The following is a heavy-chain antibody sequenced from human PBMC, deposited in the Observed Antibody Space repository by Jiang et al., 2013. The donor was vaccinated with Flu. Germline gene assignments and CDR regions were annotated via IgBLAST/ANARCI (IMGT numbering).Heavy chain of an antibody. Sequence: GLGWIGSIYHSGSTNYNPSLKSRLTISVDTSKNQFSLKLSSVTAADTAVYYCARRGSGYDAYFDYWGQGTLVTVSS. CDR3: ARRGSGYDAYFDY. CDR2: IYHSGST. D-gene: IGHD5-12*01. V-gene: IGHV4-31*02. J-gene: IGHJ4*02.